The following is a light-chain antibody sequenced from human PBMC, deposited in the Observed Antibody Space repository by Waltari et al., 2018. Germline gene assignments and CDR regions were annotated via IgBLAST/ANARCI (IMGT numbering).Light chain of an antibody. J-gene: IGKJ3*01. CDR3: LQVPFT. CDR2: QVS. Sequence: GVLTQSPLSLAVTLGQPASISCKSSQSLLYSNGNVSLDWYLQRPGQSPRRLIYQVSKRDSGVPDRFSGSGSDTDFTLRISRVEADDVGTYYCLQVPFTFGPGTKMEVK. CDR1: QSLLYSNGNVS. V-gene: IGKV2-30*01.